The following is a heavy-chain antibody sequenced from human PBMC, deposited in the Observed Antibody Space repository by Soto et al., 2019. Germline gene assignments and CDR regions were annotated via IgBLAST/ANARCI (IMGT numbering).Heavy chain of an antibody. CDR3: ARDYDIFDY. V-gene: IGHV1-46*01. CDR2: INPGGGST. CDR1: GYTFTSYA. Sequence: ASVKVSCKASGYTFTSYAMHWVRQAPGQRLEWMGLINPGGGSTSYAQKFQGRVTMTRDTSTSTVYMELSSLRSEDTAVYYCARDYDIFDYWGQGTLVTVSS. D-gene: IGHD3-9*01. J-gene: IGHJ4*02.